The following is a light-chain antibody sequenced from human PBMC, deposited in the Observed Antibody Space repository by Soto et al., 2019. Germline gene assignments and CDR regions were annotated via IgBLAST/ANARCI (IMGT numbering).Light chain of an antibody. J-gene: IGKJ2*01. Sequence: EIVLTQSPGTLSLSPGERATLSCRASQSVSSTYLAWYQQKPGHAPRLLIYGASSRATGIPDRFSGSGSGTDFTLTISRLEPEDFAVYYCQQYDNSLYTFGQGTKLEIK. V-gene: IGKV3-20*01. CDR3: QQYDNSLYT. CDR2: GAS. CDR1: QSVSSTY.